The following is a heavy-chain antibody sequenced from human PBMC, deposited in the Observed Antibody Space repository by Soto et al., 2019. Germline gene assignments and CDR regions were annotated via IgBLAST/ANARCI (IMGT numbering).Heavy chain of an antibody. D-gene: IGHD3-10*01. CDR1: GLTFISYV. CDR3: ARDYGNYGPFDY. J-gene: IGHJ4*02. CDR2: ISYDGSNK. Sequence: PGGSLSLSFAASGLTFISYVMHWVRKAPGKGLEWVAVISYDGSNKYYADSVKGRFTISRDNSKNTLYLQMNSLRAEDTAVYYCARDYGNYGPFDYWGQGTLVTVSS. V-gene: IGHV3-30-3*01.